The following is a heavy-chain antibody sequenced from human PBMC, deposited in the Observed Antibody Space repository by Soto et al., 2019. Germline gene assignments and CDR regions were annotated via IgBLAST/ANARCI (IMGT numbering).Heavy chain of an antibody. Sequence: QVQLVESGGGVVQPGRSLRLSCAASGFTFSSYGMHWVRQAPGKGLEWVAVISYDGSNKYYADSVKGRFTISRDNCKNTLYLQMNSLRAEDTAVYYCAKMEDYYDSSGLIDYWGQGTLVTVSS. CDR3: AKMEDYYDSSGLIDY. CDR1: GFTFSSYG. CDR2: ISYDGSNK. J-gene: IGHJ4*02. V-gene: IGHV3-30*18. D-gene: IGHD3-22*01.